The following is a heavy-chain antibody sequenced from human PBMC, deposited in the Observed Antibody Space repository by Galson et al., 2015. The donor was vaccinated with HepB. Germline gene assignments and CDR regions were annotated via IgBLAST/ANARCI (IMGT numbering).Heavy chain of an antibody. Sequence: SVKVSCKASGYTFTSYGISWVRQAPGQGLEWMGWISAYNGNTNYAQKLQGRVTMTTDTSTSTAYMELRSLRSDDTAVYYCARDWDYYGSGSYSYFDYWGQGTLVTVSS. J-gene: IGHJ4*02. D-gene: IGHD3-10*01. CDR3: ARDWDYYGSGSYSYFDY. CDR2: ISAYNGNT. CDR1: GYTFTSYG. V-gene: IGHV1-18*04.